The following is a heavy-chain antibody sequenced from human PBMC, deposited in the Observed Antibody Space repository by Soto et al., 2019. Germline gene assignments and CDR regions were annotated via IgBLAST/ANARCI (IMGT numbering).Heavy chain of an antibody. CDR1: GGTFSNYG. Sequence: QVQLVQSGAEVKKPGSSVKVSCKASGGTFSNYGISWVRQAPGQGLEWMGVIIPMFGTSNYAQKFQGRVTITADASTSTAYMELSSLRSEDTAVYYCARDRTSTLVDRYYSMDVWGQGTTVTVSS. V-gene: IGHV1-69*01. D-gene: IGHD1-26*01. CDR2: IIPMFGTS. CDR3: ARDRTSTLVDRYYSMDV. J-gene: IGHJ6*02.